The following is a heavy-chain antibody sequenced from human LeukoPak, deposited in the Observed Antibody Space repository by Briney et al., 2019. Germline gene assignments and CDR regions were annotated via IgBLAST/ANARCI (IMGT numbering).Heavy chain of an antibody. Sequence: GGSLRLSCAAPGFTFSSYWMSWVRQAPGKGLEWVANIKQDGSEKYYVDSVKGRFTISRDNAKNSLYLQMNSLRAEDTAVYYCARADLGYSSSWYDAADAFDIWGQGTMVTVSS. J-gene: IGHJ3*02. CDR3: ARADLGYSSSWYDAADAFDI. D-gene: IGHD6-13*01. CDR2: IKQDGSEK. V-gene: IGHV3-7*04. CDR1: GFTFSSYW.